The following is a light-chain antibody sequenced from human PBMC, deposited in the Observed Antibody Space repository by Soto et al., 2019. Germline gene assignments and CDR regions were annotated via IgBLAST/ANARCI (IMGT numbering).Light chain of an antibody. Sequence: DIQMTQSPSTLSGSVGDRVTITCRASQTISSWLAWYQQKPGKAPKLLIYKASTLKSGVPSRFSGSGSGTEFTLTISSLQPDDFATYYCQHYNSVPITFGQGTRLEIK. CDR2: KAS. CDR3: QHYNSVPIT. V-gene: IGKV1-5*03. J-gene: IGKJ5*01. CDR1: QTISSW.